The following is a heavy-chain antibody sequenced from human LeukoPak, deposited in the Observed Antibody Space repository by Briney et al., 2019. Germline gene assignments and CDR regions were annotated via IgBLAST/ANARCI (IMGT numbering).Heavy chain of an antibody. CDR1: GFTFSSYA. CDR2: IYSGGST. Sequence: GGSLRLSCAASGFTFSSYAMSWVRQAPGKGLEWVSGIYSGGSTYYADSVKGRFTISRDISRNTLYLQMNSLRAEDTAVYYCARDYCSAGSCYPDWGQGTLVTVSS. V-gene: IGHV3-23*01. J-gene: IGHJ4*02. CDR3: ARDYCSAGSCYPD. D-gene: IGHD2-15*01.